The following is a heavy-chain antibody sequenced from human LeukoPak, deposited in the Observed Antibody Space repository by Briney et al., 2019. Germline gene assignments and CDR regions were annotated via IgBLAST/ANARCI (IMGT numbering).Heavy chain of an antibody. CDR3: ARHSRSAYTGYENAFDI. Sequence: SETLSLTCTVSGGSISNYYWSWIRQPPGKGLEWIGYIYYSGSTNYNPSLKTRITMSVDTSKNQFSLKLNSVTAADTGIYYCARHSRSAYTGYENAFDIWGQGTMVTVSS. CDR1: GGSISNYY. V-gene: IGHV4-59*08. J-gene: IGHJ3*02. CDR2: IYYSGST. D-gene: IGHD5-12*01.